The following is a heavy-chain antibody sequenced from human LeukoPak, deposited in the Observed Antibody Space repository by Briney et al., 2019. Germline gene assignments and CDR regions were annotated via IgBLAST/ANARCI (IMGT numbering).Heavy chain of an antibody. J-gene: IGHJ4*02. D-gene: IGHD2-15*01. CDR3: AKEDFSGGRCWESDY. CDR1: GFTYSCYG. V-gene: IGHV3-23*01. Sequence: GESLKISYAVSGFTYSCYGLGWVRQAPGKGLEWVSSINPRGVGTYYADSVKGRFTISRDNSKNTLYLQMNRLRVEDTAVYYCAKEDFSGGRCWESDYWGQGTLVTVSS. CDR2: INPRGVGT.